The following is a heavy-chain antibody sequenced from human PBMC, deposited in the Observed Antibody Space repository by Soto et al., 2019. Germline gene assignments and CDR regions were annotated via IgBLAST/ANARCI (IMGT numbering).Heavy chain of an antibody. CDR3: TRGTELRYCTSTSCPGLDV. CDR1: EFTFSNYW. CDR2: IKQDGSEK. D-gene: IGHD2-2*01. Sequence: GGSLRLSCAASEFTFSNYWMSWVRQAPGKGLEWVANIKQDGSEKFHLDSVKGRFTISRDNAKNSLYLQMNSLRAEDTAVYYCTRGTELRYCTSTSCPGLDVWGQGTTVTVSS. J-gene: IGHJ6*02. V-gene: IGHV3-7*03.